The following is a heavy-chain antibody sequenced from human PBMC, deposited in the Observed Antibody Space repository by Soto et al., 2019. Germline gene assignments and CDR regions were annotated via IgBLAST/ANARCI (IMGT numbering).Heavy chain of an antibody. CDR1: GGSISSGGYY. V-gene: IGHV4-31*03. J-gene: IGHJ4*02. Sequence: QVQLQESGPGLVKPSQTMSLTCTVSGGSISSGGYYWSWIRQHPGKGLEWIGYIYYSGSTYYNPSLKSRVTISVDTSKNQFSRKLSSVTAADTAVYYCARYSYGLNYFDYWGQGTLVTVSS. CDR2: IYYSGST. D-gene: IGHD5-18*01. CDR3: ARYSYGLNYFDY.